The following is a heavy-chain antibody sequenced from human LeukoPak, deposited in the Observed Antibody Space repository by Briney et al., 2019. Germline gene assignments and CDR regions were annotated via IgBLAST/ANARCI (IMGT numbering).Heavy chain of an antibody. CDR3: AGNYGPYYFAY. CDR1: GFTFSNYG. D-gene: IGHD3-10*01. CDR2: IWYDGSNK. V-gene: IGHV3-33*01. J-gene: IGHJ4*02. Sequence: PGGSLRLSCAASGFTFSNYGMHWVRQAPGKGLEWVAVIWYDGSNKYYADSVKGRFTISRDNSKNTLYLQMNSLRAEDTAVYYCAGNYGPYYFAYWGQGTLSPSPQ.